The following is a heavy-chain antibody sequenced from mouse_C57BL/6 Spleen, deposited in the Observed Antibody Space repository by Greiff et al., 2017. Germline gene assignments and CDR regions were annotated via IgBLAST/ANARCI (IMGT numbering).Heavy chain of an antibody. CDR2: IYPGSGNT. D-gene: IGHD1-1*01. CDR1: GYTFTDYY. Sequence: QVQLQPSGAELVRPGASVKLSCKASGYTFTDYYINWVKQRPGQGLEWIARIYPGSGNTYYNEKFKGKATLTAEKSSSTAYMQLSSLTSEDSAVYFCARDGSSYRDAIDYWGQGTSVTVSS. CDR3: ARDGSSYRDAIDY. V-gene: IGHV1-76*01. J-gene: IGHJ4*01.